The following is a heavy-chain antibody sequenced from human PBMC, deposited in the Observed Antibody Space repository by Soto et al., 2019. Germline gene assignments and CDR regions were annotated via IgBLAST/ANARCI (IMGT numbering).Heavy chain of an antibody. J-gene: IGHJ4*02. D-gene: IGHD4-17*01. Sequence: QVQLVQSGAEVKKPGASVKVSCKASGYTFTSYYMHWVRQAPGQGLEWMGIINPSGGSTSYAQKFQGRVTMTRDTSTSTVYMELSSLRSEDTAVYYCASKPYGDYFFNYWGQGTLVTVSS. CDR3: ASKPYGDYFFNY. CDR2: INPSGGST. V-gene: IGHV1-46*03. CDR1: GYTFTSYY.